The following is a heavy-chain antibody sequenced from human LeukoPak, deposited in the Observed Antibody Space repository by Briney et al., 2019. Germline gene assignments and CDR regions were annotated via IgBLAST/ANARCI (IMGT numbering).Heavy chain of an antibody. J-gene: IGHJ4*02. D-gene: IGHD1-1*01. CDR3: ARDGPWKSDC. Sequence: PSETLSLTCTVSGSSIISASYYWGWIRQSPGGGLEWLGSIYYVGQTDYKSSLKSRLTMSVDTSRNQFSLKLNSVTAADTAVYYCARDGPWKSDCWGQGTLVTVSS. CDR1: GSSIISASYY. V-gene: IGHV4-39*02. CDR2: IYYVGQT.